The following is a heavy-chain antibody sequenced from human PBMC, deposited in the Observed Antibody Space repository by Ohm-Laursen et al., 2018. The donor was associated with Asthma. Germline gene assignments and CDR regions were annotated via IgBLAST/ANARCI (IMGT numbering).Heavy chain of an antibody. J-gene: IGHJ4*02. CDR2: IWYNGSNK. CDR1: GYTFSRYS. CDR3: AKEGPYSKWDYDY. D-gene: IGHD4-11*01. Sequence: SLRLSCAASGYTFSRYSIHWVRQFPGKGLEWVAVIWYNGSNKYYADSVKGRFTISRDNSKNTLYLQMNSLRAEDTAVYYCAKEGPYSKWDYDYWGQGTLVTVSS. V-gene: IGHV3-33*06.